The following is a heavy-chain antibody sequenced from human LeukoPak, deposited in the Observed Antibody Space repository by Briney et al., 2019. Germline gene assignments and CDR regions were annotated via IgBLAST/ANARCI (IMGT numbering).Heavy chain of an antibody. CDR3: ARGITTMIVLDAFDI. J-gene: IGHJ3*02. D-gene: IGHD3-22*01. Sequence: SQTLSLTCAVSGGSISSGGYSWSWIRQPPGKGLEWIGYIYHSGSTYYNPSLKSRVTISVDRSKNQFSLKLSSVTAADTAVYYCARGITTMIVLDAFDIWGQGTMVTVSS. V-gene: IGHV4-30-2*01. CDR2: IYHSGST. CDR1: GGSISSGGYS.